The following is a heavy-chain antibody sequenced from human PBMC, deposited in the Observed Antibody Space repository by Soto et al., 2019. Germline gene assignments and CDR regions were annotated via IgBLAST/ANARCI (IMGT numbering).Heavy chain of an antibody. CDR2: IIPILGIA. V-gene: IGHV1-69*08. CDR1: GGTFSSYT. Sequence: QVQLVQSGAEVKKPGSSVKVSCKASGGTFSSYTISWVRQAPGQGLEWMGRIIPILGIANYAQKFQGRVTITADRSTSTAYMELSSLRSEDTAVYYCAREHYGEENQPWGQGTTVTVSS. J-gene: IGHJ6*02. D-gene: IGHD4-17*01. CDR3: AREHYGEENQP.